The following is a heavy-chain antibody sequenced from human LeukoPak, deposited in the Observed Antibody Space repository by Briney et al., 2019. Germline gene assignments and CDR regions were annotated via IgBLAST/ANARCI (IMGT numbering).Heavy chain of an antibody. CDR2: ITNSGGGT. D-gene: IGHD2-21*02. CDR1: GFTFSNYA. V-gene: IGHV3-23*01. J-gene: IGHJ4*02. CDR3: AKKGAVTATGYFDY. Sequence: VQPGGSLRLSCAASGFTFSNYAMSWVRQAPGKGLEWVSGITNSGGGTFYADSVKGRFTISGDNSKNTLYLQMNNLRAEDTAIYYCAKKGAVTATGYFDYWGQGTLVTVSS.